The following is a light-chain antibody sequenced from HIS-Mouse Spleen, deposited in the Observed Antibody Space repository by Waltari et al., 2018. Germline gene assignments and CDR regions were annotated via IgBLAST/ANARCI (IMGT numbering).Light chain of an antibody. J-gene: IGLJ2*01. V-gene: IGLV2-23*01. CDR3: CSYAGSSTVV. CDR1: SRDVGSYNL. CDR2: EGS. Sequence: QSALTQPAPVSGSPGQSITIPCTGTSRDVGSYNLVSWYQQHPGKAPKPMIYEGSKRPSGVSNRFSGSKSGNTASLTISGLQAEDEADYYCCSYAGSSTVVFGGGTKLTVL.